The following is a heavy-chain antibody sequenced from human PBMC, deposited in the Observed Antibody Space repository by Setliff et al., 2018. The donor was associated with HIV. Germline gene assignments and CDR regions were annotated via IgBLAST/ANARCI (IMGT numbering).Heavy chain of an antibody. V-gene: IGHV4-38-2*01. CDR3: ATVDGTRYLDY. J-gene: IGHJ4*02. D-gene: IGHD1-1*01. Sequence: PLETLSLTCAVSGYSIRRGYYWGWIRQSPGKGLEWIGTMFRTGTSYYNPSLTSRVTISQDTSKNQFSLELTSVTAADTAVYYCATVDGTRYLDYWGQGKLVTVSS. CDR1: GYSIRRGYY. CDR2: MFRTGTS.